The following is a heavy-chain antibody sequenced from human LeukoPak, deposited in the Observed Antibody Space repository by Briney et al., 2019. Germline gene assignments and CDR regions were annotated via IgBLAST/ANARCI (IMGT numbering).Heavy chain of an antibody. CDR2: ISGSGGST. Sequence: PGGSLRLSCAASGFTFSSYAMSWVRQAPGKGLEWVSAISGSGGSTYYADSVKGRFTISRDNSKNTLYLQMNSLRVEDTAVYYCAKEHVRYFDFATDQTIDYWGQGTLVTVSS. CDR1: GFTFSSYA. J-gene: IGHJ4*02. D-gene: IGHD3-9*01. V-gene: IGHV3-23*01. CDR3: AKEHVRYFDFATDQTIDY.